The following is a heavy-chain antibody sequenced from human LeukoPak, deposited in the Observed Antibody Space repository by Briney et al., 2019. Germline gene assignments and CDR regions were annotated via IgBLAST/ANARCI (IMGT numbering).Heavy chain of an antibody. D-gene: IGHD4-4*01. CDR3: ARHLRSNWVPYYYYGMDV. Sequence: SETLSLTCAVSGGSISSGGYSWSWIRQPPGKGLEWIGYIYHSGSTYYNPSLKSRVTISVDTSKNQFSLKLSSVTAADTAVYYCARHLRSNWVPYYYYGMDVWGQGTTVTVSS. CDR2: IYHSGST. V-gene: IGHV4-30-2*01. CDR1: GGSISSGGYS. J-gene: IGHJ6*02.